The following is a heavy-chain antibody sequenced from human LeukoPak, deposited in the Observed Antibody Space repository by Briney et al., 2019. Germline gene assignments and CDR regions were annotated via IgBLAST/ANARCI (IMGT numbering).Heavy chain of an antibody. CDR3: ARAGTIFGVVTRTDAFDI. Sequence: ASVKVSCKASGYTFTSYYMHWVRQAPGQGLEWRGIINPSGGSTSYAQKFQGRVTMTRDTSTSTVYMELSSLRSEDTAVYYCARAGTIFGVVTRTDAFDIWGQGTMVTVSS. CDR1: GYTFTSYY. J-gene: IGHJ3*02. V-gene: IGHV1-46*01. CDR2: INPSGGST. D-gene: IGHD3-3*01.